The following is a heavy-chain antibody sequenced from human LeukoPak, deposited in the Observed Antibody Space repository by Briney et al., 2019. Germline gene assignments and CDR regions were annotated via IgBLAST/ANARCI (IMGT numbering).Heavy chain of an antibody. J-gene: IGHJ4*02. Sequence: ASETLSLTCTVSGGSISSYYWSWIRQPPGKGLEWIGYIYYSGSTNYNPSLKSRVTISVDTSKNQFSLKLSSVTAADTAVYYCARWTDIYSSSWYYFDYWGQGTLVTVSS. D-gene: IGHD6-13*01. CDR2: IYYSGST. CDR3: ARWTDIYSSSWYYFDY. CDR1: GGSISSYY. V-gene: IGHV4-59*01.